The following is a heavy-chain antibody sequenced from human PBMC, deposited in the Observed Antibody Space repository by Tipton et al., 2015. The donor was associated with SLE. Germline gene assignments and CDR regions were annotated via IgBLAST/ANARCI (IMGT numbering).Heavy chain of an antibody. CDR1: GGSISGGSYY. J-gene: IGHJ6*02. CDR3: AREGGGYYYYGMDV. V-gene: IGHV4-61*02. CDR2: IYISGST. D-gene: IGHD3-16*01. Sequence: TLSLTCTVSGGSISGGSYYWSWIRQPAGKGLEWMGRIYISGSTNYNPSLKSRVTMSVDTSKNQFSLKLSSVTAADTAVYYCAREGGGYYYYGMDVWGQGTTVTVSS.